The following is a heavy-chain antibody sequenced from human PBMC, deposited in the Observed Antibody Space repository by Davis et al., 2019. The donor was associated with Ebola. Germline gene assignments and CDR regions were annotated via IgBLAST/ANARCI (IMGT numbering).Heavy chain of an antibody. CDR1: GFSFEGYA. Sequence: SLKISCAASGFSFEGYAMYWVRQAPGRGLEWVSTINWNGNFIDYADSVKGRFSVSRDNGKNSLYLQMNSLRADDTALYYCAKAAFRGYEYGGDALDIWGRGTMVTVSS. V-gene: IGHV3-9*01. CDR2: INWNGNFI. CDR3: AKAAFRGYEYGGDALDI. D-gene: IGHD5-12*01. J-gene: IGHJ3*02.